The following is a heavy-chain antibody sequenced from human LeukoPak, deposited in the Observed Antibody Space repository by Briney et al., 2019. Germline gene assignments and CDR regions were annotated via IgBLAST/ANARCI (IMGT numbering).Heavy chain of an antibody. Sequence: ASVKVSCKASGYTFTGYYMHWVRQAPGQGLEWMGWTNPNSGGTNYAQKFQGRVTMTRDTSIRTAYMEPSRLRSDDTAVYCCASSTMIVVVIGYWGQGTLVTVSS. V-gene: IGHV1-2*02. CDR1: GYTFTGYY. CDR3: ASSTMIVVVIGY. CDR2: TNPNSGGT. D-gene: IGHD3-22*01. J-gene: IGHJ4*02.